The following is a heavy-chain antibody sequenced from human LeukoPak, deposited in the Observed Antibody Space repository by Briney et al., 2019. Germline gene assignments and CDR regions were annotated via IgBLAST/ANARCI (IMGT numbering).Heavy chain of an antibody. Sequence: HSQSLSLTCTVSGGSISSYYWSWIRQPPGKELEWIGYIYSTGSTSYNPSLKSRVTISIDTSKNQFSLNLNSVTAADTAVYYCARAPILYYFDCWGQGTLVTVSS. J-gene: IGHJ4*02. CDR2: IYSTGST. CDR1: GGSISSYY. V-gene: IGHV4-59*08. CDR3: ARAPILYYFDC.